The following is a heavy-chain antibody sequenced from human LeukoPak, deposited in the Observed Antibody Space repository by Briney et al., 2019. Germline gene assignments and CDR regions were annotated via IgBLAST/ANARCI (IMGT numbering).Heavy chain of an antibody. CDR2: INHSGST. CDR1: GGSFSGYY. Sequence: SETLSLTCAVYGGSFSGYYWSWIRQPPGKGLEWIGEINHSGSTSYNPSLKSRVTISVDTSKNQFSLKLSSVTAADTAVYYCARSLSYWGQGTLVTVSS. V-gene: IGHV4-34*01. CDR3: ARSLSY. J-gene: IGHJ4*02. D-gene: IGHD2/OR15-2a*01.